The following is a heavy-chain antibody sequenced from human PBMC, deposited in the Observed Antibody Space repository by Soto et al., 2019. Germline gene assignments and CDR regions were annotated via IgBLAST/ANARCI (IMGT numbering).Heavy chain of an antibody. CDR1: GGSISSSSYY. V-gene: IGHV4-39*01. CDR3: ASQKYYYDSSGYRYYFDY. Sequence: SETLSLTCSVSGGSISSSSYYWGWIRQPPGKGLEWIGSIFYSGITYYNPSLKSRVTISVDTSKNQFSLNLSSVTAADTAVYYCASQKYYYDSSGYRYYFDYWGQGTLVTVSS. J-gene: IGHJ4*02. D-gene: IGHD3-22*01. CDR2: IFYSGIT.